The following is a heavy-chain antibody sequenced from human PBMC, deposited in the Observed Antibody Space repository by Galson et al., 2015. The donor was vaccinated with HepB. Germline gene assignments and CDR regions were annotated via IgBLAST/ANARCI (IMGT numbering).Heavy chain of an antibody. V-gene: IGHV3-23*01. Sequence: SLRLSCAASGFTFSSYAMSWVRQAPGKGLEWVSPISGSGVSTHYADSVKGRFTISRDNSKNTLYLQMSSLRAEDTAVYYCAKNQVASWNYDCKEGGFDYWGQGTLVTVSS. CDR1: GFTFSSYA. D-gene: IGHD3-22*01. CDR3: AKNQVASWNYDCKEGGFDY. J-gene: IGHJ4*02. CDR2: ISGSGVST.